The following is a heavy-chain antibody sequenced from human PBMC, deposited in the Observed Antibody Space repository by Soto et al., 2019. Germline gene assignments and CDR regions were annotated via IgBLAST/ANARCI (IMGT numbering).Heavy chain of an antibody. CDR1: CGSISSGCYS. Sequence: QLQLQESGSGLVKPSQTLSLTCAVSCGSISSGCYSCNWIRQPPGKGLEWIGYIYHSGSTYYNPSLKSRVTISVDRSKNQFSLKLSSVTAADTAVYYCARGVTTVTTFDYWGQGTLVTVSS. CDR3: ARGVTTVTTFDY. J-gene: IGHJ4*02. CDR2: IYHSGST. V-gene: IGHV4-30-2*01. D-gene: IGHD4-17*01.